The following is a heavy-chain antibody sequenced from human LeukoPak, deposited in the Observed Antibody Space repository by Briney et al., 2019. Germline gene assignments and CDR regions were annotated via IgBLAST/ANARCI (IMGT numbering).Heavy chain of an antibody. Sequence: GGSLRLSCSASGFTFSSFAMHWVRQAPGKGLEWVAVIWYDGSNKYYADSVKGRFTISRDNSKNTLYLQMNSLRAEDTAVYSCARDRSSTYFDYWAQGTPVTVSS. D-gene: IGHD2-2*01. V-gene: IGHV3-33*08. CDR2: IWYDGSNK. J-gene: IGHJ4*02. CDR1: GFTFSSFA. CDR3: ARDRSSTYFDY.